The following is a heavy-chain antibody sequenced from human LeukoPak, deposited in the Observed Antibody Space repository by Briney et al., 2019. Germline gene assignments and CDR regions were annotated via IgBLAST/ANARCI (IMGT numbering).Heavy chain of an antibody. CDR2: IKHSGST. D-gene: IGHD3-10*01. CDR3: ARINGRAGWFDP. Sequence: SETLSHTCAVYGGSLCGYYWSWIRQPPGKGLEWIGEIKHSGSTNYNTSLNSRVTISVDTSRNQFSLKLSSVTAADTAVYYCARINGRAGWFDPWGQGTLVTVSS. CDR1: GGSLCGYY. J-gene: IGHJ5*02. V-gene: IGHV4-34*01.